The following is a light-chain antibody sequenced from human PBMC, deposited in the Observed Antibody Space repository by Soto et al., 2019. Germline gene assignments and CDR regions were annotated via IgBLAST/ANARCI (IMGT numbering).Light chain of an antibody. CDR3: QQYSSSLWT. CDR2: DAS. CDR1: QSVDSSY. Sequence: EIVLTQSPDTLSLTPGEGATLSGGASQSVDSSYVAWYQQKPGLAPRLLMFDASSRANGIPDRFRGSGSGTGFTLTISSLEPEDFAVYYCQQYSSSLWTFGQGTRWIS. J-gene: IGKJ1*01. V-gene: IGKV3D-20*01.